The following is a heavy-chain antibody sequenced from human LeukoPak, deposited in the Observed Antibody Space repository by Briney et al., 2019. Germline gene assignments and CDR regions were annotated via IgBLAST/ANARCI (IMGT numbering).Heavy chain of an antibody. CDR1: GFTFSSYA. Sequence: PGGSLRLSCAASGFTFSSYAMSWVRQAPGKGLEWVSTFSGSGGNTYYADSVKGRFTISRDNSKNTLYLQMNSLRAEDTAVYYCAKDLSIGGWYRPTDWGQGTLVTVSS. J-gene: IGHJ4*02. D-gene: IGHD6-19*01. V-gene: IGHV3-23*01. CDR2: FSGSGGNT. CDR3: AKDLSIGGWYRPTD.